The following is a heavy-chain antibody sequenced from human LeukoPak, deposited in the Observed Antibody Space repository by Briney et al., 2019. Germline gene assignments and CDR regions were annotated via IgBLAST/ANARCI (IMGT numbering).Heavy chain of an antibody. Sequence: PGGSLRLSCAASGFTFRGHWMSGVRQAPGKGLEWVANIKSDGSEKYYVDSVKGRFTISRDNAKNSLYLQMNSLRPEDTAVYYCARISRYGLDYWGQGTLVTVSS. CDR2: IKSDGSEK. J-gene: IGHJ4*02. CDR1: GFTFRGHW. CDR3: ARISRYGLDY. D-gene: IGHD3-16*01. V-gene: IGHV3-7*04.